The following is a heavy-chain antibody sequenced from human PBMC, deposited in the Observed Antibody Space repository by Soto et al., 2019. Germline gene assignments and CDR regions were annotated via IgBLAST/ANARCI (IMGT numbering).Heavy chain of an antibody. CDR1: SISTYY. V-gene: IGHV4-59*08. D-gene: IGHD3-10*01. J-gene: IGHJ4*02. CDR3: ASMGYHYGSGSYPLDY. Sequence: SETLSLTCTVGSISTYYWNWIRQPPGKGLEWIGFMYNSGSTHYNPSLKSRVTISLDTSKNQFSLNLRSVTAADTAVYYCASMGYHYGSGSYPLDYWGQGTLVTVLL. CDR2: MYNSGST.